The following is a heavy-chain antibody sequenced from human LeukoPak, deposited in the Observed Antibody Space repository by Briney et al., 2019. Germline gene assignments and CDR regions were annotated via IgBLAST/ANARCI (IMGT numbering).Heavy chain of an antibody. CDR3: VRDRGYSTFDY. CDR2: INLDGSEI. Sequence: GGSLRLSCEASGFVFGHSWMSWFRQAPGKGLEWVANINLDGSEINYLDSLTGRLTIPRDNAKDSLYLQMNGLRAEDTAVYFCVRDRGYSTFDYWGQGTLVTVSS. CDR1: GFVFGHSW. V-gene: IGHV3-7*03. J-gene: IGHJ4*02. D-gene: IGHD3-22*01.